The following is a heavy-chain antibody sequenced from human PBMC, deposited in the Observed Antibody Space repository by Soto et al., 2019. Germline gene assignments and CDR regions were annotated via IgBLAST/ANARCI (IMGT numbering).Heavy chain of an antibody. CDR2: INTAGSTK. CDR1: GFTFSNFE. V-gene: IGHV3-48*03. J-gene: IGHJ6*02. D-gene: IGHD2-2*01. CDR3: ARAECSTPNCLTAYYSYGLDV. Sequence: EVQLVESGGGLVQPGGSLRLSCAASGFTFSNFEMHWVRQAPGKGLEWVSYINTAGSTKYYAESVKGRFTISRDNARNSLFLQMNSLRAEDTAVYYCARAECSTPNCLTAYYSYGLDVWGQGTTVTVS.